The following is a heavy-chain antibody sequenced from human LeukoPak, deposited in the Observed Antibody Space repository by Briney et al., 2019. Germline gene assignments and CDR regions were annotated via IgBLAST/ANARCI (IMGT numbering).Heavy chain of an antibody. D-gene: IGHD5-24*01. CDR3: AKPMAVAGRGWYGPDV. Sequence: PGRSLRLSCAASGFIFNTFAMNWVRHAPRKGLEWVGFISYDGSEKYYTDSVKGRFTVSRDNSKNTVFLQLNNLRAEDTAVFYCAKPMAVAGRGWYGPDVWGQGTTVTVSS. CDR2: ISYDGSEK. J-gene: IGHJ6*02. CDR1: GFIFNTFA. V-gene: IGHV3-30*18.